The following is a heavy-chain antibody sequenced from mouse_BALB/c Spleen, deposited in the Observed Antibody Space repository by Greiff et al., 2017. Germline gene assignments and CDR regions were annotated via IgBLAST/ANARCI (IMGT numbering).Heavy chain of an antibody. V-gene: IGHV2-4-1*01. CDR3: ARKQGRQLGLAMDY. J-gene: IGHJ4*01. Sequence: VKLVESGPGLVQPSQSLSITCTVSGFSLTSYGVHWVRQSPGKGLEWLGVIWSGGSTDYNAAFISRLSISKDNSKSQVFFKMNSLQADDTAIYYCARKQGRQLGLAMDYWGQGTSVTVSS. CDR1: GFSLTSYG. D-gene: IGHD3-2*01. CDR2: IWSGGST.